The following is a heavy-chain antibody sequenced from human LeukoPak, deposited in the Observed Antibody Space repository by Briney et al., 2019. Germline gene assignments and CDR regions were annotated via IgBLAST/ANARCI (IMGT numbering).Heavy chain of an antibody. V-gene: IGHV4-39*01. CDR2: IYYSGRT. Sequence: SETLSLTCTIFGDSLSRSDSYWDWIRQPPGKGLEWIGTIYYSGRTYYSPSLKSRVTLSVDMSNNQFSLTLSSVTAADTALYFCARRRYYDSSGYLEWGQGTLVTVSS. CDR3: ARRRYYDSSGYLE. CDR1: GDSLSRSDSY. D-gene: IGHD3-22*01. J-gene: IGHJ1*01.